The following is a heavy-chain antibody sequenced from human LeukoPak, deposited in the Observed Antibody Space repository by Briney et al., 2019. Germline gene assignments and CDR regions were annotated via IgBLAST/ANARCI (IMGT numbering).Heavy chain of an antibody. J-gene: IGHJ4*02. V-gene: IGHV1-69*13. Sequence: ASVKVSCKASGGTFSSYAISWVRQAPGQGLEWMGGITPMFGTAKYAQKFQGRVTITADESTSTAYMELSSLRSDDTAVYYCARDHGPTYYYDSSGYYPFDYWGQGTLVTVSS. D-gene: IGHD3-22*01. CDR3: ARDHGPTYYYDSSGYYPFDY. CDR2: ITPMFGTA. CDR1: GGTFSSYA.